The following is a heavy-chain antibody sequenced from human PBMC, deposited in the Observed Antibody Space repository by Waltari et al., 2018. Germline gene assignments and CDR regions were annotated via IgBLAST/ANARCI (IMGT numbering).Heavy chain of an antibody. CDR1: GFTFSSYS. CDR2: ISSSSSYI. J-gene: IGHJ4*02. Sequence: EVQLVESGGGLVKPGGSLRLSCAASGFTFSSYSMNWVRQAPGKGLEWVSSISSSSSYIYYADSVKGRFTISRDNAKNSLYLQMNSLRAEDTAVYYCARDAVPVGWELPVDYWGQGTLVTVSS. V-gene: IGHV3-21*01. CDR3: ARDAVPVGWELPVDY. D-gene: IGHD1-26*01.